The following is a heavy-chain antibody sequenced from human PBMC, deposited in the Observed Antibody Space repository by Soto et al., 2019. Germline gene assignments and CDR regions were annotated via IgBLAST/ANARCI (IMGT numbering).Heavy chain of an antibody. Sequence: QVQLVQSGAEVKKPGASVKVSCKASGYTFTSYDINWVRQATGQGLEWMGWMNPNSGNTGYAQKFQGRVTMTRNTSISKAYMERGRLRSDDTAVYYCARRDCSGGSCYDLGGDHFDYWGQGPLVTVSS. J-gene: IGHJ4*02. CDR1: GYTFTSYD. CDR3: ARRDCSGGSCYDLGGDHFDY. V-gene: IGHV1-8*01. D-gene: IGHD2-15*01. CDR2: MNPNSGNT.